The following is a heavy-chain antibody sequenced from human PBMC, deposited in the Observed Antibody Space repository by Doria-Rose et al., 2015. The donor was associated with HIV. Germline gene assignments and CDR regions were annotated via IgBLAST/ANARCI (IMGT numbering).Heavy chain of an antibody. J-gene: IGHJ4*02. CDR2: IFSDDER. CDR3: ARIKSSRWYHKYYFDF. V-gene: IGHV2-26*01. CDR1: GVSLSSPGMG. Sequence: QVTLKESGPVLVKPTETLTLTCTVSGVSLSSPGMGVSWIRQPPGKALEWLANIFSDDERSYKTSLKSRLTIYRGTSKSQAVLTMTDMDPVDTATYYCARIKSSRWYHKYYFDFWGQGTLVIVPA. D-gene: IGHD6-13*01.